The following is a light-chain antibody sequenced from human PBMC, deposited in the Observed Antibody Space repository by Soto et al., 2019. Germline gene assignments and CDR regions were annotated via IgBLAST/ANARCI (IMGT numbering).Light chain of an antibody. V-gene: IGKV1-17*01. Sequence: DIQMTQSPSSLSASVGDRVTITCRASQGISNLLGWFQHKPGKAPKRLIYAASSLQGGVPSRFSGSGSGTEFTLTITGLQPEDFPHYYCLQHNTYPYTFGQGTKLQIK. CDR1: QGISNL. J-gene: IGKJ2*01. CDR3: LQHNTYPYT. CDR2: AAS.